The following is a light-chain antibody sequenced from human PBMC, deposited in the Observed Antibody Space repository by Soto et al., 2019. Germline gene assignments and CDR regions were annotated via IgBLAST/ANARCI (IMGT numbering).Light chain of an antibody. CDR2: GAT. J-gene: IGKJ5*01. CDR3: QQYGRSPT. Sequence: ENVLTQSPGTLSLSPGERATLYCRASQSLSRNYLAWYQQIPGQAPRLLMYGATNRATGTPDRFSGSRSATDFTITLSILEPEDFAVYYCQQYGRSPTFGQGTRLEI. CDR1: QSLSRNY. V-gene: IGKV3-20*01.